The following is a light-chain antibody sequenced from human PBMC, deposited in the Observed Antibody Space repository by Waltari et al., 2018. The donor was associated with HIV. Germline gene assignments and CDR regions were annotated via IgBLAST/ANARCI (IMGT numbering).Light chain of an antibody. V-gene: IGLV1-40*01. CDR2: GHS. J-gene: IGLJ1*01. CDR3: QSYDSSLSGYV. Sequence: QSVLTQPPSVSGAPGQRVTISCTGSSSNIGAGYDVHWYQQLPGTAPKLLIYGHSQRPSGVPDRFSGSKSGTSASLAITGLQAEDEADYYCQSYDSSLSGYVFGTGTKVTVL. CDR1: SSNIGAGYD.